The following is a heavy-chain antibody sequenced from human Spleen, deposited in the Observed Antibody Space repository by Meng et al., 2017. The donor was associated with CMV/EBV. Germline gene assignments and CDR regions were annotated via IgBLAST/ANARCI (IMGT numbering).Heavy chain of an antibody. CDR1: GFMFRTYG. CDR3: ARAAVAGTGY. Sequence: GESLKISCTAPGFMFRTYGMSWVRQAPGKGLEWVSSISSSSSYIYYADSVKGRFTISRDNAKNSLYLQMNSLRAEDTAVYYCARAAVAGTGYWGQGTLVTVSS. CDR2: ISSSSSYI. D-gene: IGHD6-19*01. J-gene: IGHJ4*02. V-gene: IGHV3-21*01.